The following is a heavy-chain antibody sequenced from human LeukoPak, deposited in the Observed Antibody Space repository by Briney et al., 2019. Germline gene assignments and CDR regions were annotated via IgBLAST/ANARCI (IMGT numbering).Heavy chain of an antibody. CDR2: INPNSGGT. CDR1: GYTFTGYY. CDR3: ARDWTMVRGVAWYMDV. V-gene: IGHV1-2*02. Sequence: RASVKVSCKASGYTFTGYYMHWVRQAPGQGLEWTGWINPNSGGTNYAQKFQGRVTMTRDTSISTAYMELSRLRSDDTAVYYCARDWTMVRGVAWYMDVWGKGTTVTISS. J-gene: IGHJ6*03. D-gene: IGHD3-10*01.